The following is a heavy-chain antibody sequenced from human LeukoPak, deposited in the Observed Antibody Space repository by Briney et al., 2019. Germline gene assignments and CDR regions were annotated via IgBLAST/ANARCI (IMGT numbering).Heavy chain of an antibody. V-gene: IGHV1-69*06. CDR3: ARAALGYCSGGSCYPDY. D-gene: IGHD2-15*01. J-gene: IGHJ4*02. Sequence: GASVRVSCKASGGTFSSYAISWVRQAPGQGLEWMGGIIPIFGTANYAQKFQGRVTITADKSTSTAYMELSSLRSEDTAVYYCARAALGYCSGGSCYPDYWGQGTLATVSS. CDR2: IIPIFGTA. CDR1: GGTFSSYA.